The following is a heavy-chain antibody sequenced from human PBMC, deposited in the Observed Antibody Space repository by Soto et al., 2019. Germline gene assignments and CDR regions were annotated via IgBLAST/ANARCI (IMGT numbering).Heavy chain of an antibody. CDR3: ASDFTGYDLSYGMDV. Sequence: ASVKVSCKASGYTFTSYAMHWVRQAPGQRLEWMGWINAGNGNTKYSQKFQGRVTITRDTTASTAYMELSSLRSEDTAVYYCASDFTGYDLSYGMDVWGQGTTVTVSS. V-gene: IGHV1-3*01. CDR2: INAGNGNT. D-gene: IGHD3-22*01. CDR1: GYTFTSYA. J-gene: IGHJ6*02.